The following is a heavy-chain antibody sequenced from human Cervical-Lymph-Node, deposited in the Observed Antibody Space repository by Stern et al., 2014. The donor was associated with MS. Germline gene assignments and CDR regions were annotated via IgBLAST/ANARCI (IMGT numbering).Heavy chain of an antibody. CDR3: ARHESAYSSPYFDY. D-gene: IGHD3-22*01. Sequence: VQLVESGPGLVKPSETLSVTCTVSGGSITSYFWSWIRQPPGKGLEWIGYIYSSGTPAYTPPLKGRFSMSLDTSKNQISLKLSFVTAADTAVYLCARHESAYSSPYFDYWGRGTLVTVST. V-gene: IGHV4-59*08. CDR1: GGSITSYF. CDR2: IYSSGTP. J-gene: IGHJ4*02.